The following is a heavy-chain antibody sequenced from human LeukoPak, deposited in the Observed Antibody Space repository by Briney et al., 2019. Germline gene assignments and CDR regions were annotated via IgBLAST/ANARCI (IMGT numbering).Heavy chain of an antibody. J-gene: IGHJ4*02. Sequence: PSETLSLTCTVSGGSISSYYWSWIRQPPGKGLEWIGYIYYSGSTNYNPSLKSRVTISVDTSKNQFSLKLSSVTAADTAVYYCARHHGQLGGSDYWGQGTLVTVSS. D-gene: IGHD6-6*01. CDR3: ARHHGQLGGSDY. CDR2: IYYSGST. V-gene: IGHV4-59*08. CDR1: GGSISSYY.